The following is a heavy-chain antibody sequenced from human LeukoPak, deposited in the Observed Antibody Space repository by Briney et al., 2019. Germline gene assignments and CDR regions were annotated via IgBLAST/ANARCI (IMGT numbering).Heavy chain of an antibody. CDR2: VNPSGGAT. V-gene: IGHV1-2*02. J-gene: IGHJ4*02. Sequence: ASVKVSCKASGYSFTDYYIHWVRQAPGQGPEWMGWVNPSGGATKYAQKFQDRVTMTRDTSISTAYLEPSGLTSDDTAVYYCATYTSAIQYFLYWGLGTLVTVSS. CDR3: ATYTSAIQYFLY. CDR1: GYSFTDYY. D-gene: IGHD6-19*01.